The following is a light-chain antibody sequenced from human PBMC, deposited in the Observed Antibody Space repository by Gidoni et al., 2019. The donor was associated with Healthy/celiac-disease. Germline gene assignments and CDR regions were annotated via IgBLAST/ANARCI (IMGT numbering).Light chain of an antibody. J-gene: IGLJ2*01. CDR3: QAWDSSTVV. CDR2: QDS. V-gene: IGLV3-1*01. CDR1: KLGDKY. Sequence: SYELTPPPSVSVSPGQTASITCSGDKLGDKYACWYQQKPGQSPVLVIYQDSKRHSGIPERFSGPNSGNTATLTISGTQAMDEADYYCQAWDSSTVVFGGGTKLTVL.